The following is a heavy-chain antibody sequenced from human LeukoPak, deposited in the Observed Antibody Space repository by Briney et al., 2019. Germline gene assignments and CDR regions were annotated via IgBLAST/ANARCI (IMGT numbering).Heavy chain of an antibody. V-gene: IGHV4-38-2*02. Sequence: SSEDLSLTCVVSGFSISGGYYWGWIRQPPGRGLEWIVNSHPSGTTFYNSSLKSRVAMSIDTSKNQFSLKLVSVTAADTAVYYCAREAERRIVNWGQGTLVTVSS. CDR3: AREAERRIVN. CDR1: GFSISGGYY. D-gene: IGHD1-1*01. CDR2: SHPSGTT. J-gene: IGHJ4*02.